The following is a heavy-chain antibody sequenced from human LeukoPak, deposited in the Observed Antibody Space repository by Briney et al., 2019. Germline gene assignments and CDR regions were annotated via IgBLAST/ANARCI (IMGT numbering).Heavy chain of an antibody. Sequence: PGGPLRLSCAPSGFTFSSYAMIWVRQAPGKGLEWVAVISGGGSGKYSASSVRGRFTISRDYSKKTVYLQMNSLSAEDTAIYYCAKAVGSSGYFSRDAFDIWGQGTMVTVSS. V-gene: IGHV3-23*01. CDR1: GFTFSSYA. J-gene: IGHJ3*02. D-gene: IGHD3-22*01. CDR2: ISGGGSGK. CDR3: AKAVGSSGYFSRDAFDI.